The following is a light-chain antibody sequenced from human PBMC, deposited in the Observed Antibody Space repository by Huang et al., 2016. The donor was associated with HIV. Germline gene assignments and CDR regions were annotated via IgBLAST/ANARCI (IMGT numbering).Light chain of an antibody. J-gene: IGKJ4*01. Sequence: IQLTQSPSSLSASVGDRITITCRASQSINHYLTWYQQKPGKAPKFLIYGASTLDTGVPSRFSGSGSGTDFTLTISGLKPEDFATYYCQQLNSYPLTFGGGTKVEIK. CDR1: QSINHY. CDR3: QQLNSYPLT. CDR2: GAS. V-gene: IGKV1-9*01.